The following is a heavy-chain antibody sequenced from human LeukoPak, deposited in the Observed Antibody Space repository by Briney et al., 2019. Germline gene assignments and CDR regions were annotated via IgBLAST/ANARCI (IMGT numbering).Heavy chain of an antibody. V-gene: IGHV3-30-3*01. D-gene: IGHD2-21*02. J-gene: IGHJ3*01. CDR2: MSYDEGTK. Sequence: GSLRLSCAASGFTFSTYAMHWVRQAPGKGLEWVAHMSYDEGTKYYADSVKGRFTISRDNSKNTLYLQMNGLRAEDTAFYYCARGGAYCRGDCPLDAFDPWGQGTMVTVSS. CDR3: ARGGAYCRGDCPLDAFDP. CDR1: GFTFSTYA.